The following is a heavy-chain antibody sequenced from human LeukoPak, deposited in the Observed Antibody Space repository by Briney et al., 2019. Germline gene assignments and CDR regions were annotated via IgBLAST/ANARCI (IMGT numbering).Heavy chain of an antibody. Sequence: GGSLRLSCAASGFTSSSYAMSWVRQAPGKGLEWVSAISGSGGSTYYADSVKGRFTIPRDNSKNTLYLQMNSLRAEDTAVYYCAKDSSGWGDNYWGQETLVTVSS. CDR1: GFTSSSYA. V-gene: IGHV3-23*01. J-gene: IGHJ4*02. CDR2: ISGSGGST. CDR3: AKDSSGWGDNY. D-gene: IGHD6-19*01.